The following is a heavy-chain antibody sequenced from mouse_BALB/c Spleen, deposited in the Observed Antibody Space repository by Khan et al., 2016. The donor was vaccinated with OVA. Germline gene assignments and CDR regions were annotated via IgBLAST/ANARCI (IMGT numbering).Heavy chain of an antibody. CDR1: GYTFTSYV. J-gene: IGHJ3*01. V-gene: IGHV1S136*01. CDR3: APVGNYYVSFAY. D-gene: IGHD1-1*01. Sequence: VQLQQSGPELVKPGASAKMSCKASGYTFTSYVMHWVKQKPGLGIEWIGYIYPFNDDTKYNEKFKGKATLTSDKSSSTAYMELSSLTSEDSAVYYCAPVGNYYVSFAYWGQGTLVTVSA. CDR2: IYPFNDDT.